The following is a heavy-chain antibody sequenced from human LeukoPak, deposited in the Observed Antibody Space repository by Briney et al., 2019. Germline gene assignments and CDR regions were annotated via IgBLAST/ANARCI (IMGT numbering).Heavy chain of an antibody. D-gene: IGHD3-10*01. Sequence: SETLSLTCTVSGGSISSSSYYWGWIRQPPGKGLEWIGEINHSGSTNYNPSLKSRVTISVDTSKNQFSLKLSSVTAADTAVYYCARGDYRDWGQGTLVTVSS. CDR3: ARGDYRD. CDR2: INHSGST. CDR1: GGSISSSSYY. V-gene: IGHV4-39*07. J-gene: IGHJ4*02.